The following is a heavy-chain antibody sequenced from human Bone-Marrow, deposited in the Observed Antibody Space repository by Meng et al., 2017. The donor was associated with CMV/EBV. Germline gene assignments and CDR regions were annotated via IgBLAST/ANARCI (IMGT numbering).Heavy chain of an antibody. CDR3: ARIHPGDY. V-gene: IGHV1-69*05. Sequence: SVKVSCKASGGTFSSYAISWVRQAPGQGLEWMGGIIPIFGTANYAQKFQGRVTMTRDTSISTAYMELSSLTSEDTAVYYCARIHPGDYWGQGTRVTGSS. CDR2: IIPIFGTA. CDR1: GGTFSSYA. J-gene: IGHJ4*02. D-gene: IGHD3-10*01.